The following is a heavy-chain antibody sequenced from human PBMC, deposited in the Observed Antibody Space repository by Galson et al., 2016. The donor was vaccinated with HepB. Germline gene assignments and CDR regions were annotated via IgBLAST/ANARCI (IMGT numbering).Heavy chain of an antibody. D-gene: IGHD3-16*01. V-gene: IGHV1-3*01. Sequence: SVKVSCKASGYTFTSYAMHWVRQAPGQRLEWMGWINAGNGNTKYSQKFQGRVTITRDTSASTAYMELSSLRSEDTAVYYCARDWGYYYYYGMDVWGQGTTVTVSS. CDR2: INAGNGNT. CDR1: GYTFTSYA. CDR3: ARDWGYYYYYGMDV. J-gene: IGHJ6*02.